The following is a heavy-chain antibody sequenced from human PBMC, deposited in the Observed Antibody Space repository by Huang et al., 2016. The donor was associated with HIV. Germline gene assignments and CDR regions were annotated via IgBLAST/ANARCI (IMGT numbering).Heavy chain of an antibody. CDR3: ARSLYDASGSSLNYFDY. J-gene: IGHJ4*02. CDR1: GGFIRSCGYY. CDR2: IYYNGRT. Sequence: QVQLQESGPGLVKPSQTLSLPCTVSGGFIRSCGYYWSWIRQPPGKGLEWIGNIYYNGRTDYNTSLRSRVSIAVDTSKNQCSLKLTSVTAADTAVFFCARSLYDASGSSLNYFDYWGQGTLVTVSS. D-gene: IGHD3-22*01. V-gene: IGHV4-30-4*08.